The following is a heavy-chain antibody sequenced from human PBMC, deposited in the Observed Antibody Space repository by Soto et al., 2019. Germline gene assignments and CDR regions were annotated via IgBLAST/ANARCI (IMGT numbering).Heavy chain of an antibody. D-gene: IGHD2-2*01. V-gene: IGHV3-74*01. CDR2: INGDGSDT. Sequence: EVQLVESGGVLVQPGGSLRLSCAASGFTFSTYWMHWVRQAPGKGLVWVSRINGDGSDTVYADSVKGRFTISRDNAKNPLYLQMNSLRAEDTAVYYCPRSLSGFSYADSWGRGTLVTVSS. CDR3: PRSLSGFSYADS. CDR1: GFTFSTYW. J-gene: IGHJ4*02.